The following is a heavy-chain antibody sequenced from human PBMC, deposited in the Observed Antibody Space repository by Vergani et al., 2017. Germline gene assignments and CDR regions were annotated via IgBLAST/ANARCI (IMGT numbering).Heavy chain of an antibody. D-gene: IGHD6-13*01. CDR1: GYSFTSYW. CDR2: IYPGDSDT. CDR3: ARQPAAGTSDYYYYMDV. Sequence: EVQLVQSGAEVKKPGESLKISCKGSGYSFTSYWIGWVRQMPGKGLEWMGIIYPGDSDTRYSPSFQGQVTISADKSISTAYLKWSSLKASDTAMYYCARQPAAGTSDYYYYMDVWGKGTTVTGSS. J-gene: IGHJ6*03. V-gene: IGHV5-51*01.